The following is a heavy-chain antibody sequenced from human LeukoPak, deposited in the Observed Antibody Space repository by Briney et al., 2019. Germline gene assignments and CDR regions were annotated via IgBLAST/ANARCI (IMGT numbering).Heavy chain of an antibody. CDR3: ARDSSTKDYYDSSGYDPYFDC. V-gene: IGHV3-33*01. J-gene: IGHJ4*02. D-gene: IGHD3-22*01. CDR1: GFTFSSYG. Sequence: GGSLRLSCAASGFTFSSYGMHWVRQAPGKGLEWVAVIWYDGSNKYYADSVKGRFTISRDNSKNTLYLQMNSLRAEDTAVYHCARDSSTKDYYDSSGYDPYFDCWGQGTLVTVSS. CDR2: IWYDGSNK.